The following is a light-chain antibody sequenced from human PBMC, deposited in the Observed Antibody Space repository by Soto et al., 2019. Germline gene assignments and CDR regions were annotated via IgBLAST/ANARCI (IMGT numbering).Light chain of an antibody. Sequence: QSVLTQPPSVSGSPGQSVTISCTATSSDIGSYNRVSWYQQPPGTAPKLIIYEVTNRPSGVPDRFSGSKSGNTASLTISGLQAEDEADYYCSSYTSSYTVFGGGTKVTVL. J-gene: IGLJ2*01. CDR3: SSYTSSYTV. CDR1: SSDIGSYNR. CDR2: EVT. V-gene: IGLV2-18*02.